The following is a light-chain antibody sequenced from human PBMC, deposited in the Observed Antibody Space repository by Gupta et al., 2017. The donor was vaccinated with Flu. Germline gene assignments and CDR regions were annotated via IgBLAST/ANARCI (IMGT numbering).Light chain of an antibody. CDR1: SSDIGGYSH. CDR3: SSYTSTSTLV. J-gene: IGLJ1*01. V-gene: IGLV2-14*01. Sequence: QSALTQPASVSGSPGQSITISCTGTSSDIGGYSHVSWYQHHPGKAPKLMIYEVSNRPSGVSDRFSGSKSASTASLTISGLQAEDETDYYCSSYTSTSTLVFGTGTKVTVL. CDR2: EVS.